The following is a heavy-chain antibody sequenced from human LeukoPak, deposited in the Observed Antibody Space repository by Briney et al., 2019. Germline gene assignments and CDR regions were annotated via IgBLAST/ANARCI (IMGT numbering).Heavy chain of an antibody. CDR2: IYYSGST. J-gene: IGHJ4*02. CDR3: AGGREYYYDSSGLLDY. Sequence: SETLSLTCTVSGGSISSSSYYWGWIRQPPGKGLEWIGSIYYSGSTYYNPSLKSRVTISVDTSKNQFSLKLSSVTAADTAVYYCAGGREYYYDSSGLLDYWGQGTLVTVSS. D-gene: IGHD3-22*01. CDR1: GGSISSSSYY. V-gene: IGHV4-39*01.